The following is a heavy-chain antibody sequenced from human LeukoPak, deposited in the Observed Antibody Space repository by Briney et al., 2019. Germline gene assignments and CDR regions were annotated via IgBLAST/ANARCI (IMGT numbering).Heavy chain of an antibody. J-gene: IGHJ3*02. Sequence: SEALSLTCTVSGGSISSGDYYWSWIRQPPGKGLEWIGYIYHSGSTYYNPSLKSRVTISVDRSKNQFSLKLSSVTAADTAVYYCARERNWNDYGAFDIWGQGTMVTVSS. D-gene: IGHD1-20*01. CDR2: IYHSGST. CDR1: GGSISSGDYY. V-gene: IGHV4-30-2*01. CDR3: ARERNWNDYGAFDI.